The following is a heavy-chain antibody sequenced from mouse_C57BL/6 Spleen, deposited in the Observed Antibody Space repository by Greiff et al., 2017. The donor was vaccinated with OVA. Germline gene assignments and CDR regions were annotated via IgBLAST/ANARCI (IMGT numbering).Heavy chain of an antibody. CDR3: AREGYGNYDY. V-gene: IGHV3-6*01. Sequence: EVKLMESGPGLVKPSQSLSLTCSVTGYSITSGYYWNWIRQFPGNKLEWMGYISYDGSNNYNPSLKNRISITRDTSKNQFFLKLNSVTTEDTATYYCAREGYGNYDYWGQGTTLTVSS. CDR2: ISYDGSN. D-gene: IGHD2-1*01. J-gene: IGHJ2*01. CDR1: GYSITSGYY.